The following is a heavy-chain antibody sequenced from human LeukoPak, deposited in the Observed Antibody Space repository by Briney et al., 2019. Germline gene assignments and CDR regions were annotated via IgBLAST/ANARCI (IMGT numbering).Heavy chain of an antibody. V-gene: IGHV3-21*06. Sequence: GGSLRLSCAASGFTFSSYEMNWVRQAPGKGLEWVSSINGNSKYIYQADSVKGRFTISRDNAKNSLYLQMNSLRADDTALYYCARVSTMGWDWGQGTLVTVSS. CDR3: ARVSTMGWD. D-gene: IGHD3-10*01. CDR1: GFTFSSYE. CDR2: INGNSKYI. J-gene: IGHJ4*02.